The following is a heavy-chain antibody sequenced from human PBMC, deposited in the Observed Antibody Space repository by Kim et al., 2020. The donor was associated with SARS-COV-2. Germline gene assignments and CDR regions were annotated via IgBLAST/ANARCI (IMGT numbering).Heavy chain of an antibody. CDR1: GFTFSNYA. D-gene: IGHD3-10*01. Sequence: GGSLRLSCAASGFTFSNYAMSWVRQAPGKGLEWVSAISGSGGDTYYADSVMGRFTISRDNSKNTLYLQMNSLRAEDTAVYYCAKGTMVRGVIGDYWGQGTLVTVSS. J-gene: IGHJ4*02. CDR2: ISGSGGDT. CDR3: AKGTMVRGVIGDY. V-gene: IGHV3-23*01.